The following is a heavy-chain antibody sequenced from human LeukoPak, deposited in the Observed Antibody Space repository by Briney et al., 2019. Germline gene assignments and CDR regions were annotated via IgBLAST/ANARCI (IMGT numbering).Heavy chain of an antibody. J-gene: IGHJ4*02. V-gene: IGHV3-74*01. CDR1: GFTFDDYG. Sequence: GGSLRLSCAASGFTFDDYGMSWVRQEPGKGLAWVSRIEGDGRTTSYADSVKGRFTISRDNAKNTLYLQMNSLRAEDTAVYYCARGFGSGSLLPFDYWGQGTLVTVSS. CDR2: IEGDGRTT. D-gene: IGHD3-10*01. CDR3: ARGFGSGSLLPFDY.